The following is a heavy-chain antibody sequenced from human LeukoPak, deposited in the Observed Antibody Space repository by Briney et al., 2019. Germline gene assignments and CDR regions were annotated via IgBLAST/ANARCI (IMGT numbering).Heavy chain of an antibody. V-gene: IGHV3-48*03. Sequence: GGSLRLSCEASGFTFSSYEMNWVRQAPGKGLEWISYISSSGSTRYYADSVKGRFTISRDNAKNSLYLQMNSLRAEDTAVYYCARVGNGDYRYYFYMDVWGKGTTVTISS. CDR1: GFTFSSYE. CDR3: ARVGNGDYRYYFYMDV. J-gene: IGHJ6*03. D-gene: IGHD4-17*01. CDR2: ISSSGSTR.